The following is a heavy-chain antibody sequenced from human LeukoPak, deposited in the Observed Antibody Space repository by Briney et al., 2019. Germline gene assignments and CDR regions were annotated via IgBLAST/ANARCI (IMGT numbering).Heavy chain of an antibody. CDR1: GGSISSYY. J-gene: IGHJ4*02. V-gene: IGHV4-59*01. CDR2: IHYSGST. Sequence: PSETLSLTCTVSGGSISSYYWSWIRQPPGKGLEWIGYIHYSGSTNYNPSLKSRVTISVDTSKNQFSLKLSSVTAADTAVYYCARDEMNGFLDYWGQGTLVTVSS. CDR3: ARDEMNGFLDY. D-gene: IGHD3-3*01.